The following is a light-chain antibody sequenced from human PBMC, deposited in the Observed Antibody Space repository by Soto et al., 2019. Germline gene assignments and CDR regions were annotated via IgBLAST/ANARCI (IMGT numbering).Light chain of an antibody. CDR1: QSVSSY. Sequence: EIVLTQSPATLSLSPGERATLSCRASQSVSSYLAWYQPKPGQAPRLLIYDASNRATGIPARFSGSGCGTDFTLTISSLEPDDFAVYYCQQRSNWPTFGQGTKVELK. J-gene: IGKJ1*01. CDR3: QQRSNWPT. V-gene: IGKV3-11*01. CDR2: DAS.